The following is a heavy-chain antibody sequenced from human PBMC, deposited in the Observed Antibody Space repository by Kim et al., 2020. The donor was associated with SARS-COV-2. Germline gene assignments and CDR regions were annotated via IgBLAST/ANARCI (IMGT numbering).Heavy chain of an antibody. CDR3: ARGGGENRILFATYPGHLGS. D-gene: IGHD3-16*01. CDR2: INRSGRT. J-gene: IGHJ1*01. CDR1: GEYFSGYS. Sequence: SETLSLTCAVYGEYFSGYSWSWIRQSPGRGLEWLGEINRSGRTNFNPSLKNRVSLSINTSKNQFSLRLTSVTAADTAIYFCARGGGENRILFATYPGHLGSWGQGSPASVSS. V-gene: IGHV4-34*01.